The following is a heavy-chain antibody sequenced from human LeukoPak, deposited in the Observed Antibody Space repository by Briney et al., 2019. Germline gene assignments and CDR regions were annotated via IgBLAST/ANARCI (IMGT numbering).Heavy chain of an antibody. CDR1: GFTVSSNS. CDR3: AKGRRYNILTGYYVSEVDP. J-gene: IGHJ5*02. Sequence: PGGSLRLSCTVSGFTVSSNSMSWVRQAPGKGLEWVSFIYSDSTHYSDSVKGRFTISRDNSKNTLYLQMNSLRAEDTAVYYCAKGRRYNILTGYYVSEVDPWGQGTLVTVSS. D-gene: IGHD3-9*01. V-gene: IGHV3-66*03. CDR2: IYSDST.